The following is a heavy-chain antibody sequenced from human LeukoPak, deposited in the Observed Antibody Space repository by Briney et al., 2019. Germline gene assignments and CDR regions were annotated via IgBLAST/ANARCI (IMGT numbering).Heavy chain of an antibody. J-gene: IGHJ6*02. CDR1: GFTFSSYA. V-gene: IGHV3-23*01. CDR2: ISGSGGST. Sequence: GGSLRLSCAASGFTFSSYAMSWVRQAPGKGLEWVSAISGSGGSTYYADSVKGRFTISRDNSKNTLYLQMNSLRAEDTAVYYCAKSRGSDEYYYYYYGMDVWGQGTTVTVSS. CDR3: AKSRGSDEYYYYYYGMDV.